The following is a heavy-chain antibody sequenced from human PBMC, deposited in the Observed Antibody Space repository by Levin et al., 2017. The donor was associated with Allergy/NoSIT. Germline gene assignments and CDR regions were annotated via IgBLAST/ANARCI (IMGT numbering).Heavy chain of an antibody. Sequence: SQTLSLTCTVSGDSMSRRDFYWTWIRQHPGKGLEWIGFIHHGGSAYYNPSLKSRLSMPLATSKSQLSLKLTSVTVADTAVYFCARDECAWFGECYGMDVWGQGTTVIVSS. CDR1: GDSMSRRDFY. J-gene: IGHJ6*02. V-gene: IGHV4-31*03. CDR3: ARDECAWFGECYGMDV. D-gene: IGHD3-10*01. CDR2: IHHGGSA.